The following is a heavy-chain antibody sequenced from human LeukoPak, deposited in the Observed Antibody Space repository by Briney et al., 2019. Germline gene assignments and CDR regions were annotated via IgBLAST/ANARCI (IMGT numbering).Heavy chain of an antibody. D-gene: IGHD6-13*01. CDR1: GGSISSYY. Sequence: SETLSLTCTVSGGSISSYYWSWIRQPPGKGLEGIGYIYYSGSTNYNPSLKSRVTISVDTSKNQFSLKLSSVTAADTAVYYCARGGGYSSSWYYFDYWGQGTLVTVSS. CDR3: ARGGGYSSSWYYFDY. J-gene: IGHJ4*02. V-gene: IGHV4-59*01. CDR2: IYYSGST.